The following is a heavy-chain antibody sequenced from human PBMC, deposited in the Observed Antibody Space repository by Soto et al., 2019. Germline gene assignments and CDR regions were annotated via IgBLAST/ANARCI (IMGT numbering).Heavy chain of an antibody. J-gene: IGHJ4*02. CDR3: ARLEDYYDSSGYRSFDY. Sequence: SDTLSLTCTVSGGSISISSYYWGWIRQPPGKGLEWIGSIYYSGSTYYNPSLKSRVTISVDTSKNQFSLKLSSVTAADTAVYYCARLEDYYDSSGYRSFDYWGQGTLVTVSS. CDR1: GGSISISSYY. CDR2: IYYSGST. D-gene: IGHD3-22*01. V-gene: IGHV4-39*01.